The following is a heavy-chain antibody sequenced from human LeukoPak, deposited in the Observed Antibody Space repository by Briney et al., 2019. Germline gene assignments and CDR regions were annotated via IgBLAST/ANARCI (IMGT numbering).Heavy chain of an antibody. Sequence: SVKVSCKASGGTFSSYAISWVRQAPGQGLEWMGGIIPIFGTANYAQKFQGRATITADESTSTAYMELSSLRSEDTAVYYCARSYYYGSGSYYNSDYWGQGTLVTVSS. CDR1: GGTFSSYA. D-gene: IGHD3-10*01. CDR2: IIPIFGTA. CDR3: ARSYYYGSGSYYNSDY. V-gene: IGHV1-69*13. J-gene: IGHJ4*02.